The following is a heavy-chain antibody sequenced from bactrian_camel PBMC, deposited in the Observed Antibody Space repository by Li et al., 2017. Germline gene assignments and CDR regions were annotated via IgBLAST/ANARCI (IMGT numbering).Heavy chain of an antibody. CDR1: GYLLSNSD. CDR2: LDSDGIA. J-gene: IGHJ4*01. Sequence: QLVESGGGSVQAGESLRLSCAVSGYLLSNSDYLLAWFRQAPGKQREWVAGLDSDGIASYADSVKGRFTISQDNAKNTLYLQMNTLKPEDTGMYYCAADLCVGDLGPVAAGLSGLPGEYVYWGQGTQVTVS. D-gene: IGHD1*01. V-gene: IGHV3S53*01. CDR3: AADLCVGDLGPVAAGLSGLPGEYVY.